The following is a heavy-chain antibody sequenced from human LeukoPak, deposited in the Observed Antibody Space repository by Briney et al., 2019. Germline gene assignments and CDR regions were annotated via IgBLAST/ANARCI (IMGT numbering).Heavy chain of an antibody. D-gene: IGHD3-3*01. Sequence: GGSLRLSCAASGFTFSSYSMNWVRQAPGKGLEWVSSISSSSSYIYYADSVKGRFTIPRDNAKNSLYLQMNSLRAEDTAVYYCARGRFSEWFFDYWGQGTLVTVSS. CDR3: ARGRFSEWFFDY. CDR1: GFTFSSYS. V-gene: IGHV3-21*01. J-gene: IGHJ4*02. CDR2: ISSSSSYI.